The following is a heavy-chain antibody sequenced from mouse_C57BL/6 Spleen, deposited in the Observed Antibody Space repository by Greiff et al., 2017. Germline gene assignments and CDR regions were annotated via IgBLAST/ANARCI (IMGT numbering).Heavy chain of an antibody. J-gene: IGHJ3*01. V-gene: IGHV5-6*01. CDR1: GFTFSSYG. Sequence: EVQRVESGGDLVKPGGSLKLSCAASGFTFSSYGMSWVRQTPDKRLEWVATISSGGSYTYYPDSVKGRFTISRDNAKNTLYLQMSSLKSEDTAMYYCARPYDYDGESWFAYWGQGTLVTVSA. CDR2: ISSGGSYT. D-gene: IGHD2-4*01. CDR3: ARPYDYDGESWFAY.